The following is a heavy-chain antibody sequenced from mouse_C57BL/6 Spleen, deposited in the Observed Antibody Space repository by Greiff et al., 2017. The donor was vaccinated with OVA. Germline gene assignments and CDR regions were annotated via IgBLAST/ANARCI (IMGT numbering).Heavy chain of an antibody. CDR3: AREDYYGSSSYWYFDV. Sequence: EVKLQESGPELVKPGASVKMSCKASGYTFTDYNMHWVKQSHGKSLEWIGYINPNNGGTSYNQKFKGKATLTVNKSSSTAYMELRSLTSEDSAVYYCAREDYYGSSSYWYFDVWGTGTTVTVSS. V-gene: IGHV1-22*01. D-gene: IGHD1-1*01. CDR1: GYTFTDYN. CDR2: INPNNGGT. J-gene: IGHJ1*03.